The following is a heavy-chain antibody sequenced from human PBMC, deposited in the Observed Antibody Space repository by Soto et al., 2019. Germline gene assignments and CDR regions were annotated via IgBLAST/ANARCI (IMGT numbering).Heavy chain of an antibody. D-gene: IGHD3-10*01. CDR1: GVSISSTYYY. V-gene: IGHV4-39*01. CDR3: ARPQGSTSMYHWFDP. J-gene: IGHJ5*02. Sequence: PSETLSLTXPVSGVSISSTYYYWGWLRQSPAKGLEWVGSIYYSGRTSYNPSIKRRVTISVDTSKHQFSLKLTSVTAADTAVYYCARPQGSTSMYHWFDPWGPGALVTVSS. CDR2: IYYSGRT.